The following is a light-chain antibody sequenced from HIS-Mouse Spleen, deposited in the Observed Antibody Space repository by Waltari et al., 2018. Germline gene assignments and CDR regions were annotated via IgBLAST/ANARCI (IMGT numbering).Light chain of an antibody. Sequence: SSELTQDPAVSVALVQSVRITCPGASLRSQYATWYPQKPGQAPVLVIYGKNNRPSGIPDRFSGSSSGNTASLTITGAQAEDEADYYCNSRDSSGNHLNWVFGGGTKLTVL. CDR1: SLRSQY. CDR2: GKN. CDR3: NSRDSSGNHLNWV. J-gene: IGLJ3*02. V-gene: IGLV3-19*01.